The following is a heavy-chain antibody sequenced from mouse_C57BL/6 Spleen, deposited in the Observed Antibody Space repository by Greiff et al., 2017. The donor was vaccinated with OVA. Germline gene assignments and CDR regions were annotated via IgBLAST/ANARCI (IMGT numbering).Heavy chain of an antibody. CDR1: GSTFTSYW. V-gene: IGHV1-61*01. D-gene: IGHD2-1*01. CDR3: ARGNYGGFDY. Sequence: QVQLQQPGAELVRPGSSVKLSCKASGSTFTSYWMDWVKQRPGQGLEWIGNIYPSDSETHYNQKFKDKATLTVDKSSSTAYMQLSSLTSEDSAVYYCARGNYGGFDYWGQGTTLTVSS. CDR2: IYPSDSET. J-gene: IGHJ2*01.